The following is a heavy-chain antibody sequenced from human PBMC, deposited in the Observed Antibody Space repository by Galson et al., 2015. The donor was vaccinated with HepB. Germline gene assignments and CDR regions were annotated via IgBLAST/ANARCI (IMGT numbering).Heavy chain of an antibody. CDR3: ARHLTVTTFFQTAYYYYGMDV. V-gene: IGHV5-51*01. D-gene: IGHD4-17*01. Sequence: QSGAEVKKPGESLKISCKGSGYSFTSYWIAWVRQMPGKGLEWMGIIYPGDSDTRYSPSFQGQVTISADKSISTAYLQWSSLKASDTGMYYCARHLTVTTFFQTAYYYYGMDVWGQGTTVTVSS. J-gene: IGHJ6*02. CDR1: GYSFTSYW. CDR2: IYPGDSDT.